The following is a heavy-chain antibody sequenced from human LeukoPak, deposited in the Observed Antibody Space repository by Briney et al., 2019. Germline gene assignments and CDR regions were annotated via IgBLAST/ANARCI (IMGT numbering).Heavy chain of an antibody. J-gene: IGHJ4*02. CDR2: IYTSGST. CDR3: ARDLSSSGYYYYFDY. V-gene: IGHV4-4*07. CDR1: GGSISSYY. D-gene: IGHD3-22*01. Sequence: SETLSLTCTGSGGSISSYYWSWIRQPAGKGLEWIGRIYTSGSTNYNPSLKSRVTMSVDTSKNQFSLKLSSVTAADTAVYYCARDLSSSGYYYYFDYWGQGTLVTVSS.